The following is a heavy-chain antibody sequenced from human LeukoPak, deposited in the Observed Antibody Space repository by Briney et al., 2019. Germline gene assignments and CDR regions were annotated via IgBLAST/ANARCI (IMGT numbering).Heavy chain of an antibody. J-gene: IGHJ4*02. V-gene: IGHV3-30*02. CDR1: GFTFSSYG. D-gene: IGHD5-18*01. CDR2: IWYDGSNK. CDR3: AKGRYLWSYGYRGTFDY. Sequence: PGGSLRLSCAASGFTFSSYGMHWVRQAPGKGLEWVAVIWYDGSNKYYADSVKGRFTISRDNSKNTLYLQMNSLRAEDTAVYYCAKGRYLWSYGYRGTFDYWGQGTLVTVSS.